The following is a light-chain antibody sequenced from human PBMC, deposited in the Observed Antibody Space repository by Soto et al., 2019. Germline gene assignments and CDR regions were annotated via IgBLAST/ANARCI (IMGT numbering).Light chain of an antibody. J-gene: IGKJ2*01. CDR2: GAS. Sequence: EIVLTQSPGTLSLSPGERATLSCRASQSVSNNYLAWYQQKPGQAPRLLIYGASNRATGIPDRFSASGSGTDFTLTITRLEPEDCGVYYCQQYGSSPATLGQGTNLEIK. CDR3: QQYGSSPAT. CDR1: QSVSNNY. V-gene: IGKV3-20*01.